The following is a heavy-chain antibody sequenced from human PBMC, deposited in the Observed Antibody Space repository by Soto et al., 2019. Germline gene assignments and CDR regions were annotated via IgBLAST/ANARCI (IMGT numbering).Heavy chain of an antibody. Sequence: PGGSLRLSCAASGFTFSSYAMSWVRQAPGKGLEWVSAISGSGGSTYYADSVKGRFTISRDNSKNTLYLQMNSLRAEDTAVYCCAKAGPTYYYDSSGSRPFDYWGQGTLVTVSS. V-gene: IGHV3-23*01. D-gene: IGHD3-22*01. CDR1: GFTFSSYA. J-gene: IGHJ4*02. CDR2: ISGSGGST. CDR3: AKAGPTYYYDSSGSRPFDY.